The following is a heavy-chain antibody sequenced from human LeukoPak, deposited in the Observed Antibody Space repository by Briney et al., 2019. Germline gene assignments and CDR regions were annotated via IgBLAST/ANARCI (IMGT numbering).Heavy chain of an antibody. D-gene: IGHD3-10*01. CDR2: INHSGST. Sequence: PSETLSLTCAVYGGSFSGYYWSCIRQPPGKGLEWIGEINHSGSTNYNPSLKSRVTISVDTSKNQFSLKLSSVTAADTAVYYCARGKVGYYYGSGSYYSPAERGYGMDVWGQGTTVTVSS. CDR3: ARGKVGYYYGSGSYYSPAERGYGMDV. J-gene: IGHJ6*02. CDR1: GGSFSGYY. V-gene: IGHV4-34*01.